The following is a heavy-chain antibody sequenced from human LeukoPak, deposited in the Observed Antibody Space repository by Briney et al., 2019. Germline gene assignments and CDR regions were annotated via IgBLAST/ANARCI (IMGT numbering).Heavy chain of an antibody. CDR3: VRYSTGWFGSCDY. D-gene: IGHD6-19*01. Sequence: PSETLSLTCVVSDYSIISGYQWGWIRQPPEKGLEWIGSMYHSGSTYYNPSLKSRVTISVDMSKNQFSLQLSSVTAADTTVYYCVRYSTGWFGSCDYWGQGILVTVSS. V-gene: IGHV4-38-2*01. CDR1: DYSIISGYQ. J-gene: IGHJ4*02. CDR2: MYHSGST.